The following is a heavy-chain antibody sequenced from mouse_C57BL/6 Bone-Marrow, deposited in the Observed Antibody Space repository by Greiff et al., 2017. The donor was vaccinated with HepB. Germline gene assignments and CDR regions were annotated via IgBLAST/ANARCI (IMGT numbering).Heavy chain of an antibody. V-gene: IGHV5-9*01. CDR3: ARRLYLMAY. CDR2: ISGGGGNT. J-gene: IGHJ3*01. CDR1: GFTFSSYT. D-gene: IGHD2-12*01. Sequence: DVHLVESGGGLVKPGGSLKLSCAASGFTFSSYTMSWVRQTPEKRLEWVATISGGGGNTYYPDSVKGRFTISRDNAKNTLYLQMSSLRSEDTALYYCARRLYLMAYWGQGTLVTVSA.